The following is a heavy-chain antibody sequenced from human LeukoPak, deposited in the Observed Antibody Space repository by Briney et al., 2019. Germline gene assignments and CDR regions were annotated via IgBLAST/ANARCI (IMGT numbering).Heavy chain of an antibody. V-gene: IGHV1-58*02. CDR2: IVVGSGNT. CDR1: GFTFTSSA. J-gene: IGHJ6*02. D-gene: IGHD2-2*01. CDR3: AADPYCSSTSCYEGFYYYYGMDV. Sequence: SVKVSCKASGFTFTSSAMPWVRQARGQRLEWIGWIVVGSGNTNYAQKFQERVTITRDMSTSTAYMELSSLRSEDTAVYYCAADPYCSSTSCYEGFYYYYGMDVWGQGTTVTVSS.